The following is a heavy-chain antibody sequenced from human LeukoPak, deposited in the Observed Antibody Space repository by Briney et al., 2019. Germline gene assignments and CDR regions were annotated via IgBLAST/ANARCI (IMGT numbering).Heavy chain of an antibody. CDR3: AREPYSSSWYPFDY. V-gene: IGHV1-69*04. D-gene: IGHD6-13*01. J-gene: IGHJ4*02. CDR1: GGTFSSYA. CDR2: IIPILGIA. Sequence: ASVKVSCKASGGTFSSYAISWVRQAPGQGLEWMGRIIPILGIANYAQKFQGRVTITADKSTSTAYMELSSPRSEDTAVYYCAREPYSSSWYPFDYWGQGTLVTVSS.